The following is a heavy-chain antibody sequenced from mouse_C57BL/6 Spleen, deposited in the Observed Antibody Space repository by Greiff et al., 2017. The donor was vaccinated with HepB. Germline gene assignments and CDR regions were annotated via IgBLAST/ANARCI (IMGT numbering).Heavy chain of an antibody. CDR3: ARFPYYYGSSPYAMDY. CDR2: INPSNGGT. D-gene: IGHD1-1*01. CDR1: GYTFTSYW. V-gene: IGHV1-53*01. Sequence: QVQLQQPGTELVKPGASVKLPCKASGYTFTSYWMHWVKQRPGQGLEWIGNINPSNGGTNYNEKFKSKATLTVDKSSSTAYMQLSSLTSEDSAVYYCARFPYYYGSSPYAMDYWGQGTSVTVSS. J-gene: IGHJ4*01.